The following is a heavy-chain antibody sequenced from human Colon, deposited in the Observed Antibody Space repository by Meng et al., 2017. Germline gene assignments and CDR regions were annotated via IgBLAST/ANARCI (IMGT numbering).Heavy chain of an antibody. Sequence: QITLKESGPTLGEHTQTLTPTGSLSGFALRGVTVAGIRQRPGKALECLAVIYWEEDKRYRPSLESRLTSTKDTSKIQDVLTMTNVDPVDTATSYSVRTGKRWRRHLPSPFYYWGPETLVTVSS. CDR2: IYWEEDK. V-gene: IGHV2-5*02. CDR3: VRTGKRWRRHLPSPFYY. J-gene: IGHJ4*02. D-gene: IGHD1-1*01. CDR1: GFALRGVT.